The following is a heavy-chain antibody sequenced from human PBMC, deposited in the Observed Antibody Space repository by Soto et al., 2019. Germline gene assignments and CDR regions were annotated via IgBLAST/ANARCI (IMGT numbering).Heavy chain of an antibody. CDR2: ISSSSSYI. CDR3: ASPEYYYDTSGWYY. Sequence: EVQLVESGGGLVKPGGYLRLSCAASGFTCSTYSMNWVRQAPGKGLEWVSSISSSSSYIYYADSVKGRFTISRDNAKNSLYLQMNSLRAEDTAVYYCASPEYYYDTSGWYYWGQGTLVTVSS. CDR1: GFTCSTYS. V-gene: IGHV3-21*01. J-gene: IGHJ4*02. D-gene: IGHD3-22*01.